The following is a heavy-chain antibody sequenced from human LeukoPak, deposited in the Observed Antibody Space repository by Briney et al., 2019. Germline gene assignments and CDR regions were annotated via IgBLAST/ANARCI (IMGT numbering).Heavy chain of an antibody. CDR2: IYYTGST. Sequence: SETLSLTCSVSGGSISGYYWSWIRQPPGKGLEYIGYIYYTGSTNYNPSLKSRVTISLDTSRIQFSLESTSVTAADTAVYYCARVYSRSSYYMDVWGKGTTVTISS. V-gene: IGHV4-59*01. CDR3: ARVYSRSSYYMDV. D-gene: IGHD1-26*01. J-gene: IGHJ6*03. CDR1: GGSISGYY.